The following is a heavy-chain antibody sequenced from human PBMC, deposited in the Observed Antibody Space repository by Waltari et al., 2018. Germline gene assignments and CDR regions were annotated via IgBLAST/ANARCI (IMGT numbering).Heavy chain of an antibody. Sequence: EVHLVESGGGLVKPGGSLRLSCAASGFTLSGYSMNGVRQSAGKGLVWVSVITSSDYINYADSVKGRCTISRDNAKNSLYLQRNSLRVEDTAVYYCARDEVHVGPTKVAISFDYWGQGTLVTVSS. CDR3: ARDEVHVGPTKVAISFDY. V-gene: IGHV3-21*01. D-gene: IGHD1-26*01. CDR2: ITSSDYI. CDR1: GFTLSGYS. J-gene: IGHJ4*02.